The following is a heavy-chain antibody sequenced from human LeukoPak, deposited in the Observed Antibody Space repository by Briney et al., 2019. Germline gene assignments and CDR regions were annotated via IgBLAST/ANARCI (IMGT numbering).Heavy chain of an antibody. CDR3: ATRGAPGYYYGMDV. Sequence: PGGSLRLSCAASGFTFSSYAMSWVRQAPGKGLEWVSAITSSGGTTYYADSVKGRFTISRDNSRNTLYLQMNSLRAEDTAVYYCATRGAPGYYYGMDVWGQGTTVTVSS. CDR2: ITSSGGTT. D-gene: IGHD1-26*01. CDR1: GFTFSSYA. V-gene: IGHV3-23*01. J-gene: IGHJ6*02.